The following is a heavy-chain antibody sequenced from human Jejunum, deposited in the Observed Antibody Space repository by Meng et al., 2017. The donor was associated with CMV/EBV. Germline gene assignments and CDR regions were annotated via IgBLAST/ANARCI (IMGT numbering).Heavy chain of an antibody. CDR1: GFTFSDYG. CDR2: IRYDGDNK. Sequence: QMQLVVSGGGVVQPGGSLRLSCAASGFTFSDYGMHWIRQAPGKGLEWVAFIRYDGDNKYYADSVKGRFTISRDNFNNMLYLQMSSLRTEDTAVYYCTKDQVFLWGQGTLVTVAS. V-gene: IGHV3-30*02. CDR3: TKDQVFL. J-gene: IGHJ4*02.